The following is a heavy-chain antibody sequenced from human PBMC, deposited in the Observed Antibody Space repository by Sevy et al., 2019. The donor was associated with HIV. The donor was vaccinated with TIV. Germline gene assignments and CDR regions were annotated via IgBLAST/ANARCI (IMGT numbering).Heavy chain of an antibody. J-gene: IGHJ6*02. D-gene: IGHD3-10*01. CDR2: IYHSGST. V-gene: IGHV4-38-2*02. Sequence: SETLSLTCAVSGYSISSGYYWGWIRQPPGKGLEWIGSIYHSGSTYYNPSLKSRVTISVDTSKNQFSLKLGSVTAADTAVYYCARDGGAMVRGPNYYYYGMDVWGQGTTVTVSS. CDR1: GYSISSGYY. CDR3: ARDGGAMVRGPNYYYYGMDV.